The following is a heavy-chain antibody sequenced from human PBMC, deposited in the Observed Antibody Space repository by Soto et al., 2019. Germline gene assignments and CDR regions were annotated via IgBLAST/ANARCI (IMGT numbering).Heavy chain of an antibody. Sequence: QVQLVQSGAEVKKPGSSVKVSCKASGGTFRSSTITWVRQAPGQGLAWMGRIIPILGVANYAQSFQGRVTITADKSTSTAYLELSSLRSEDTAVYYCARDAYCSSSSCSSEYFQHWGQGTRVTVSS. V-gene: IGHV1-69*08. J-gene: IGHJ1*01. CDR3: ARDAYCSSSSCSSEYFQH. D-gene: IGHD2-2*01. CDR2: IIPILGVA. CDR1: GGTFRSST.